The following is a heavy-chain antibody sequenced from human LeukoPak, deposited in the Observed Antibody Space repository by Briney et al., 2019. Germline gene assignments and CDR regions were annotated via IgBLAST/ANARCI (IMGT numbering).Heavy chain of an antibody. J-gene: IGHJ4*02. D-gene: IGHD3-10*01. Sequence: GGSLRLSCAASGFTFSSYEMNWVRQAPGKGLEWVSYISSSGSTIYYAESVKGRFTISRDNAKNSLYLQMNSLRAEDTAVYYCARDGKYYYGSGDGDLFDYWGQGTLVTVSS. V-gene: IGHV3-48*03. CDR2: ISSSGSTI. CDR1: GFTFSSYE. CDR3: ARDGKYYYGSGDGDLFDY.